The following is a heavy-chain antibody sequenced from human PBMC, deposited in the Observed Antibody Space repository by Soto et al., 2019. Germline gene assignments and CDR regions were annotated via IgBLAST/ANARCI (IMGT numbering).Heavy chain of an antibody. CDR2: INWDGKIT. Sequence: EEQLVDSGGGLAQPGRSLRLSCTASGFTFDDSSMHWVRRVPGKGLEWVSRINWDGKITGYADSVAGRFIISRDNAKNCLFVQMNSLRREDTALYYCAEGGPDAFCGGGRCYFDSWGQGTQVTVSS. CDR3: AEGGPDAFCGGGRCYFDS. V-gene: IGHV3-9*01. CDR1: GFTFDDSS. D-gene: IGHD2-21*01. J-gene: IGHJ4*02.